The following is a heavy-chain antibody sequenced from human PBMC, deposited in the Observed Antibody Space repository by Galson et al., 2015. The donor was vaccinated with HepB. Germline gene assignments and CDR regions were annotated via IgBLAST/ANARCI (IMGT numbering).Heavy chain of an antibody. D-gene: IGHD3-3*01. J-gene: IGHJ5*02. V-gene: IGHV1-8*01. CDR1: GYTFTSYD. CDR3: ARAITIFGVYNWFDP. CDR2: MNPNSGNT. Sequence: SVKVSCKASGYTFTSYDINWVRQATGQGLEWMGWMNPNSGNTGYAQKFQGRVTMTRNTSISTAYMELSSLRSEDTAVYYCARAITIFGVYNWFDPWGQGTLVTVSS.